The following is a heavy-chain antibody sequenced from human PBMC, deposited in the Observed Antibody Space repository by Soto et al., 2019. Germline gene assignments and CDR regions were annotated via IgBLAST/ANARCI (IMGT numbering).Heavy chain of an antibody. J-gene: IGHJ6*03. V-gene: IGHV1-18*01. CDR1: GYTFTSYG. Sequence: ASVKVSCKASGYTFTSYGISWVRQAPGQGLEWMGWISAYNGNTNYAQKLQGRVTMTTDTSASTAYMELSSLRSDDTAVYYCARDNIVAYYYYYYMDVWGKGTTVTVSS. CDR3: ARDNIVAYYYYYYMDV. CDR2: ISAYNGNT. D-gene: IGHD5-12*01.